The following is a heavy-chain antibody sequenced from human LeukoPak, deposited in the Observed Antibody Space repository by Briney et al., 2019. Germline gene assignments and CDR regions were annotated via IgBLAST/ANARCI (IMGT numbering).Heavy chain of an antibody. J-gene: IGHJ5*02. CDR2: IKSKTDGGTT. V-gene: IGHV3-15*01. CDR3: TTETAAAGFDP. Sequence: PGGSLRLSCAASGFTFSNAWMSWVRQAPGKGLEWVGRIKSKTDGGTTDYAAPVKGRLTISRDDSKNTLYLQMNSLKTEDTAVYYCTTETAAAGFDPWGQGTLVTVSS. CDR1: GFTFSNAW. D-gene: IGHD6-13*01.